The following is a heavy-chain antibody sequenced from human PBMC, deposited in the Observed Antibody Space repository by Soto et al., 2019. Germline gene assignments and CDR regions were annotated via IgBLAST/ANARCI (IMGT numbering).Heavy chain of an antibody. V-gene: IGHV3-74*01. J-gene: IGHJ4*02. CDR2: INSDGSST. CDR1: GFTFSSYW. Sequence: EVQLVESGGGLVQPGGSLRLSCAASGFTFSSYWMHWVRQAPGKGLVWVSRINSDGSSTSYADSVKGRFTIPRDNAKNTLYLQMNSLRAEDTAVYYCARRVGATPLYYFDYWGQGTLVTVSS. D-gene: IGHD1-26*01. CDR3: ARRVGATPLYYFDY.